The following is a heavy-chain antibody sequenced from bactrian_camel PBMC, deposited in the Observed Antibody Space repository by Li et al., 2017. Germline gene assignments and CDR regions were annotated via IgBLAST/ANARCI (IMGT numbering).Heavy chain of an antibody. CDR3: AKDWDQSGWGLIGH. CDR1: GFTFNTAD. CDR2: ISKGGHNI. Sequence: QLVESGGGLVQPGGSLRLSCAASGFTFNTADMSWVRQAPGKALEWVSTISKGGHNIYYTESVRGRFTISRDNAKSTVYLRLNSLKAEDMAMYYCAKDWDQSGWGLIGHWGQGTQVTVS. V-gene: IGHV3S40*01. J-gene: IGHJ4*01. D-gene: IGHD5*01.